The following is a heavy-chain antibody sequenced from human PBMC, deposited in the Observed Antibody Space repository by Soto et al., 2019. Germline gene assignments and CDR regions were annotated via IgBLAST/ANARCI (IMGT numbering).Heavy chain of an antibody. J-gene: IGHJ6*02. CDR1: GGTFDNFI. D-gene: IGHD1-26*01. CDR3: ARNVTYSSSLSQYSGMDV. CDR2: IVPMLGTP. Sequence: QVQLVQSGAEVKEPGSSVRVSCKASGGTFDNFIMNWVRQTPGQGLEWMGGIVPMLGTPTYAEKFKGRVTISATGSTSTMDLEVTSLRSEGAAISYCARNVTYSSSLSQYSGMDVWGHGTTVTVSS. V-gene: IGHV1-69*01.